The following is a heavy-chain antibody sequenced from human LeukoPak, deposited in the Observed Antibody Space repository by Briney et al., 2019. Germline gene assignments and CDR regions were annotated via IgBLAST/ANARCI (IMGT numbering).Heavy chain of an antibody. Sequence: SVKVSCKASEGTFSSYAISWVRQAPGQGLEWMGGIIPIFGTANYAQKFQGRVTITTDESTSTAYMELSSLRSEDTAVYYCARDNYAGANWFDPWGQGTLVTVSS. CDR3: ARDNYAGANWFDP. CDR2: IIPIFGTA. D-gene: IGHD1-7*01. V-gene: IGHV1-69*05. J-gene: IGHJ5*02. CDR1: EGTFSSYA.